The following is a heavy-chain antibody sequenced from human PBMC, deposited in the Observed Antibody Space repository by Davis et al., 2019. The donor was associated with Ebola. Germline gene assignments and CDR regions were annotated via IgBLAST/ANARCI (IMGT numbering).Heavy chain of an antibody. Sequence: ASVKVSCKAAGYTFTSYDINWVRQAPGQGLEWMGWINPNTGATKYAQKFQGRVTMTRDTSISTAYMDLSRLTFDDTAVYYCAKLEPNMAALDYWGQGTLVTVSS. J-gene: IGHJ4*02. CDR3: AKLEPNMAALDY. CDR2: INPNTGAT. CDR1: GYTFTSYD. D-gene: IGHD1-1*01. V-gene: IGHV1-2*02.